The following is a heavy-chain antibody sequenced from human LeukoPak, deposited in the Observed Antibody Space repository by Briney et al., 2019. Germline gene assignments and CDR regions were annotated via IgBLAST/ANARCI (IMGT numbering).Heavy chain of an antibody. CDR2: IKSKTDGGTT. J-gene: IGHJ5*02. V-gene: IGHV3-15*01. D-gene: IGHD3-10*01. CDR3: TTYVLLWFGESSGFDP. CDR1: GFTFSNAW. Sequence: GGSLRLSCAASGFTFSNAWMSWVRQALGEGLERVGRIKSKTDGGTTDYAAPVKGRFTISRDDSKNTLYLQMNSLKTEDIAVYYCTTYVLLWFGESSGFDPWGQGTLVTVSS.